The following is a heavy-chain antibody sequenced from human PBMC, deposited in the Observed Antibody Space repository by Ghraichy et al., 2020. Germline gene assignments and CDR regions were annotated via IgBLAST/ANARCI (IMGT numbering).Heavy chain of an antibody. V-gene: IGHV1-18*01. Sequence: ASVKVSCKASGYTFTSYGISWVRQAPGQGLEWMGWISAYNGNTNYAQKLQGRVTMTTDTSTSTAYMELRSLRSDDTAVYYCARGDIVVVPAAAGGPYYYYGMDVWGQGTTVTVSS. CDR2: ISAYNGNT. CDR3: ARGDIVVVPAAAGGPYYYYGMDV. CDR1: GYTFTSYG. J-gene: IGHJ6*02. D-gene: IGHD2-2*01.